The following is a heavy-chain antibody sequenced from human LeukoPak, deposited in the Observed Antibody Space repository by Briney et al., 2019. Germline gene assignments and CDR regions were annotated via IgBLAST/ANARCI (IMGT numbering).Heavy chain of an antibody. J-gene: IGHJ4*02. D-gene: IGHD3-22*01. Sequence: GGSLRLSCAASGFTFSSYAMHWVRQAPGKGLEWVAVISYDGSNKYYADSVKGRFTISRDNSKNTLYLQMNSLRAEDTAVYYCARDGGQNYYDSRYFDYWGQGTLVTVPS. CDR2: ISYDGSNK. CDR1: GFTFSSYA. V-gene: IGHV3-30*04. CDR3: ARDGGQNYYDSRYFDY.